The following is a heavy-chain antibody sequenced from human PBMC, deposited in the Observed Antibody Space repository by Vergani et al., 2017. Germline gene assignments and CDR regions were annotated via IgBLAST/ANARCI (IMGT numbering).Heavy chain of an antibody. Sequence: QVQLVQSGAEVKKPGASVKVSCKASGYTFTSYGISWVRQAPGQGLEWMGWISAYNGNTNYAQKLQGRFTMTTDTATSTDYMELRSLRTDDTAGYYCARGTPQTTYDSSGYPGLYYSGMDVWGKGP. D-gene: IGHD3-22*01. CDR3: ARGTPQTTYDSSGYPGLYYSGMDV. CDR2: ISAYNGNT. CDR1: GYTFTSYG. J-gene: IGHJ6*04. V-gene: IGHV1-18*01.